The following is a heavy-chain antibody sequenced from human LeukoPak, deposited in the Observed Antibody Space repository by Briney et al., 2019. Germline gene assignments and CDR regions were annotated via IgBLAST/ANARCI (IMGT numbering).Heavy chain of an antibody. V-gene: IGHV1-2*02. D-gene: IGHD3-22*01. CDR1: GYIFTRTG. CDR2: INPNSGAT. CDR3: ARDIYDRSGYYPPDAFDI. J-gene: IGHJ3*02. Sequence: ASVKVSCKASGYIFTRTGINWVRQAPGQGLEWMGWINPNSGATNYAQKFQGTVTMTRDTSISTAYMELSRLRSDDTAVYYCARDIYDRSGYYPPDAFDIWGQGTMVSVSS.